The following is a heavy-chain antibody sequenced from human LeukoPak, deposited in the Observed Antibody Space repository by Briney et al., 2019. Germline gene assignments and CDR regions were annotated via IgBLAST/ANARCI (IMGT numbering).Heavy chain of an antibody. CDR1: GFTFSSYW. V-gene: IGHV3-7*01. Sequence: GRSLRLSCAASGFTFSSYWMSWVRQAPGKGLEWVANIKQDGSEKYYVDSVKGRFTISRDNAKNSLYLQMNSLRAEDTAVYYCARDRTAAGTRWFDPWGQGTLVTVSS. CDR3: ARDRTAAGTRWFDP. J-gene: IGHJ5*02. D-gene: IGHD6-13*01. CDR2: IKQDGSEK.